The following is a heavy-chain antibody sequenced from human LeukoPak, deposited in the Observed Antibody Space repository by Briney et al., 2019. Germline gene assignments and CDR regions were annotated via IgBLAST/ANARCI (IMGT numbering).Heavy chain of an antibody. CDR2: TYYRSKWYN. V-gene: IGHV6-1*01. CDR3: ARGPLIIATNLKYYYYMDV. J-gene: IGHJ6*03. CDR1: GDSVSSNSAA. Sequence: SQTLSLTCALSGDSVSSNSAAWNWIRQSPSRGLEWLGRTYYRSKWYNDYAVSVKSRITINPDTSKNQFSLQLNSVTPEDTAVYYCARGPLIIATNLKYYYYMDVWGKGTTVTISS. D-gene: IGHD3-10*01.